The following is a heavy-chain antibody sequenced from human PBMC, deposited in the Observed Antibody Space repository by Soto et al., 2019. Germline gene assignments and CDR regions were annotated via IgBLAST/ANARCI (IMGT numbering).Heavy chain of an antibody. CDR2: ISGSGGST. V-gene: IGHV3-23*01. D-gene: IGHD2-2*02. CDR1: GFTFSSYA. CDR3: AKAIDIVVVPAAIGLGGMDV. Sequence: GGSLRLSCAASGFTFSSYAMSWVRQAPGKGLEWVSAISGSGGSTYYADSVKGRFTISRDNSKNTLYLQMNSRRAEDTAVYYCAKAIDIVVVPAAIGLGGMDVWGQGTTVTVSS. J-gene: IGHJ6*02.